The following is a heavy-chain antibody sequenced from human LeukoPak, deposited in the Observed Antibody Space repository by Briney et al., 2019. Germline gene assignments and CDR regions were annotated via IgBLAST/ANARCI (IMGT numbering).Heavy chain of an antibody. Sequence: PPETLSLTCTVSGSSISSYYWSWIRQTPGKGLEWIGYIYYSGSTNYNPSLKSRVNISVDTSKNQFSLKLSSVTAADTALYYCASLYCSSTSCYLFHWGQGTLVTVSS. CDR3: ASLYCSSTSCYLFH. CDR1: GSSISSYY. D-gene: IGHD2-2*01. CDR2: IYYSGST. J-gene: IGHJ4*02. V-gene: IGHV4-59*08.